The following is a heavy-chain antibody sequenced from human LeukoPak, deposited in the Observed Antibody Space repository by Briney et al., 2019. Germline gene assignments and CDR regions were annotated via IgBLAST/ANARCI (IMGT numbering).Heavy chain of an antibody. V-gene: IGHV4-59*01. J-gene: IGHJ4*02. CDR3: ARSSGAYRSFDY. CDR2: IYYSGTT. Sequence: PSETLSLTCAVSGGSLSSFYWSWIRQPPGKGLEWIGYIYYSGTTDYNPPLKSRVTISVDTSNDQFSRKVSSVTAADTAVYYCARSSGAYRSFDYCGQGTLVPVSS. CDR1: GGSLSSFY. D-gene: IGHD1-26*01.